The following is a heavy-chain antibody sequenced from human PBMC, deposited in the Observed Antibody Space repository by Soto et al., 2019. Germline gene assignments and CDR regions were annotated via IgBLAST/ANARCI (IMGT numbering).Heavy chain of an antibody. Sequence: SETLSLTCTVSGGSISSYYWSWIRQPPGKGLEWIGYIYYSGSTNYNPSLKSRVTISVDTSKNQFSLKLSSVTAADTAVYYCARTRFGELSLDYWGQGTLVTVSS. V-gene: IGHV4-59*01. D-gene: IGHD3-10*02. CDR2: IYYSGST. CDR1: GGSISSYY. CDR3: ARTRFGELSLDY. J-gene: IGHJ4*02.